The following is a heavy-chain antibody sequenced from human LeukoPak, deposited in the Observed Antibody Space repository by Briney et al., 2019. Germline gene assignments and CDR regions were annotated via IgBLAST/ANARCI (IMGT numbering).Heavy chain of an antibody. Sequence: GGSLRLSCAASGFTVSSNYMSWVRQAPGKGLEWVSAISGSGGSTYYADSVKGRFTISRDNSKNTLYLQMNSLRAEDTAVYYCAKEREGYYFDYWGQGTLVTVSS. J-gene: IGHJ4*02. CDR1: GFTVSSNY. CDR3: AKEREGYYFDY. D-gene: IGHD1-26*01. V-gene: IGHV3-23*01. CDR2: ISGSGGST.